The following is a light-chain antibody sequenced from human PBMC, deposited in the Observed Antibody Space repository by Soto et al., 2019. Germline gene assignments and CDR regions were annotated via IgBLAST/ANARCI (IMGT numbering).Light chain of an antibody. J-gene: IGKJ4*01. CDR3: QHRYNWPLT. CDR2: DPS. Sequence: EVVLTQSPATLSLSPGEKATLSCRASQDINHYLGWYQQKPGQPPGLLIYDPSNRASGIPARFSGSGSGTDFALAINRLEPEDFAIDYCQHRYNWPLTFGAGTKVEIK. CDR1: QDINHY. V-gene: IGKV3-11*01.